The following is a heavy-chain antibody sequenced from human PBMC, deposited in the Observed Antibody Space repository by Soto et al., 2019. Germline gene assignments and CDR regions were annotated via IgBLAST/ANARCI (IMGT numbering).Heavy chain of an antibody. D-gene: IGHD3-16*01. CDR3: ARPVGDPPH. J-gene: IGHJ4*02. CDR1: GGSISSTTYY. CDR2: IYYGGTT. V-gene: IGHV4-39*01. Sequence: QLQLQESGPGLVKPSETLSLTCTVSGGSISSTTYYWVWIRQPPGQGLEWIGSIYYGGTTYYNPSLKSRVTISVATSKPPFSLKLSSVTAADTAMYSCARPVGDPPHWGQGTLVTVSS.